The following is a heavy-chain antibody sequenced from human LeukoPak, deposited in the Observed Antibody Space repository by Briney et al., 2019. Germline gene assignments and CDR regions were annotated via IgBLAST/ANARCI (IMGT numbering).Heavy chain of an antibody. J-gene: IGHJ2*01. CDR3: ARAPSGGYSYGRNWYFDL. CDR2: IGTAGDT. Sequence: PGGSLRLSCAASGFSFSSYWMHWVRQATGKGLEWVSAIGTAGDTYYPGSVKGRFTISRENAKNSLYLQMNSLRAGDTAVYYCARAPSGGYSYGRNWYFDLWGRGTLVTVSS. V-gene: IGHV3-13*01. D-gene: IGHD5-18*01. CDR1: GFSFSSYW.